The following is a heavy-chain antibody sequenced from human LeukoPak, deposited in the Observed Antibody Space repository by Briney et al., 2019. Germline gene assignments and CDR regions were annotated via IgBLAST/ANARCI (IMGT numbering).Heavy chain of an antibody. CDR3: AKCGYYDGSGLPFFSYYYMDV. V-gene: IGHV3-23*01. CDR2: IRGSGGST. J-gene: IGHJ6*03. CDR1: GLNVSSNY. Sequence: GGSLRLSCAASGLNVSSNYMSWVRQAPGKGLEWVAAIRGSGGSTSYADSVKGRFTISRDNSKNTLYLQMNSLRAENTAVYYYAKCGYYDGSGLPFFSYYYMDVWGKGTTVTISS. D-gene: IGHD3-22*01.